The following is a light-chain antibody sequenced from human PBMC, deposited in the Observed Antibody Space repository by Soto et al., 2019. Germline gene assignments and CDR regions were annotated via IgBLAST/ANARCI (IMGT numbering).Light chain of an antibody. CDR3: QQYNTYPLT. J-gene: IGKJ4*01. Sequence: DIQMTQSPSTLSASVGDRVTITCRASQSISTWLAWYQQKPGKAPKLLIYKASNLEGGVPSRSSGNGSGTEFTITISSLQPDDFATYYCQQYNTYPLTFGGGTKVDNK. CDR2: KAS. CDR1: QSISTW. V-gene: IGKV1-5*03.